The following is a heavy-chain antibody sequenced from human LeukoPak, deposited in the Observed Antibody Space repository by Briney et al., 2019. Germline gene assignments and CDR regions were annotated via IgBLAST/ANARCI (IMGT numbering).Heavy chain of an antibody. J-gene: IGHJ4*02. CDR3: ALYSSSWYSPFDY. CDR1: GFTFSSYA. V-gene: IGHV3-23*01. CDR2: ISGSGGST. Sequence: GGSLRLSCAASGFTFSSYAMSWVRQAPGKGLEWVSAISGSGGSTYYADSVKGRFTISRDNSKNTLYLQINSLRAEDTAVYYCALYSSSWYSPFDYWGQGTLVTVSS. D-gene: IGHD6-13*01.